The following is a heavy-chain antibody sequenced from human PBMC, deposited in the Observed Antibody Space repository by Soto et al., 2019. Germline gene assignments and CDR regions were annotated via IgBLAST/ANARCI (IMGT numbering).Heavy chain of an antibody. D-gene: IGHD2-8*01. CDR2: INTDGSIT. CDR3: ARDTNGLHY. V-gene: IGHV3-74*01. J-gene: IGHJ4*02. CDR1: GLIFSTYK. Sequence: EVQLVESGGGLVQPGGSLRLSCAASGLIFSTYKMHWVRQAPGKGLVWVSRINTDGSITDYADSVKGRFTVSRDNAKNTMYLQMNSLTADDTAVYYCARDTNGLHYWGQGTLVTVSS.